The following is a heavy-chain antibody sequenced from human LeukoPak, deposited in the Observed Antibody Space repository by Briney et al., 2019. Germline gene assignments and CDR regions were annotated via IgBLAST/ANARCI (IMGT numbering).Heavy chain of an antibody. V-gene: IGHV3-23*01. Sequence: GGSLRLSCAASGFSFSSYAMNWVRQAPGKGLEWVSAINDGGGRTYYADSVKGRFTISRDNSKNTLYLQMNSLRAEDTAVYYCAKGGSDYWGQGTLVTVSS. CDR1: GFSFSSYA. CDR2: INDGGGRT. CDR3: AKGGSDY. D-gene: IGHD5-12*01. J-gene: IGHJ4*02.